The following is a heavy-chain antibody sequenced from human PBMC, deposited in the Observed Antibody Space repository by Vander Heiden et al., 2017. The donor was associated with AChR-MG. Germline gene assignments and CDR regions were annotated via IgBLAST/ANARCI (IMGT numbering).Heavy chain of an antibody. Sequence: QVQLRESGPGLVKPSQTLSLTCAVSGGSIAGSASYWSWLRQHPGEGREWIGYIYYSGSTYYNTSLQSRVIISVDTSKNQFSLKLSFVTAADTAMYYCARLRGDAFDIWGQGTMVAVS. D-gene: IGHD4-17*01. V-gene: IGHV4-31*11. CDR2: IYYSGST. CDR3: ARLRGDAFDI. J-gene: IGHJ3*02. CDR1: GGSIAGSASY.